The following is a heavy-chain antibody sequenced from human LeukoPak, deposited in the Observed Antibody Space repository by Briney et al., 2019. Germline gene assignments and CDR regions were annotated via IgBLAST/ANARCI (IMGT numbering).Heavy chain of an antibody. J-gene: IGHJ4*02. CDR1: GFSSTTSA. Sequence: PGGSRRLSCWVFGFSSTTSASTGSRQAPGKGLEWVSSISPSSSMMHYADSVRGRFTISRDNAKNSLYLQMNSRRDEDTAAYSCPRRRGRDLWRQGPLVTVSS. V-gene: IGHV3-48*02. CDR2: ISPSSSMM. CDR3: PRRRGRDL. D-gene: IGHD3-10*01.